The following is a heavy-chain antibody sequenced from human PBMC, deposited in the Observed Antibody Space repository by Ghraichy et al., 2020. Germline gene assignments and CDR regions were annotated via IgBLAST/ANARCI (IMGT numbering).Heavy chain of an antibody. V-gene: IGHV3-30*04. J-gene: IGHJ4*02. Sequence: GGSLRLSCAASGFNLKSHAMHWVRQAPGKGLEWVAVASFDGANKYYADSVKGRFTISRDNSKNTLYLQMNSLRAEDTAVYYCARDGGSLNKFAFGGQGTLVTVPS. CDR1: GFNLKSHA. D-gene: IGHD1-26*01. CDR3: ARDGGSLNKFAF. CDR2: ASFDGANK.